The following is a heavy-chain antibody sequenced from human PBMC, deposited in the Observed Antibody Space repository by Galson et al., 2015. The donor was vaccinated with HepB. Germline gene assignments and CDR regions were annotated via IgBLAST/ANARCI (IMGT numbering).Heavy chain of an antibody. V-gene: IGHV3-30-3*01. D-gene: IGHD3-10*01. CDR1: RFTFISFA. Sequence: SLRLSCAASRFTFISFAMHWVRQAPGKGLEWVAIISYDGITKYYADSVKGRFTISRDNAKNTLNLQMSSLRVEDTAVYYCARDYYNAADVWGQGTLVTVSS. CDR2: ISYDGITK. J-gene: IGHJ4*02. CDR3: ARDYYNAADV.